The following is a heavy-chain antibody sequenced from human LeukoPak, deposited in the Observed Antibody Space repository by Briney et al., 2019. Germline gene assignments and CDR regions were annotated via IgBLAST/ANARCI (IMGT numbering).Heavy chain of an antibody. Sequence: ASVKVSCRVSGYTFSRYGISWVRQAPGQGLEWMGWISDSGNTNCAPKLQDRITLATDTSTSTAYMELRSLKSDDTAVYFCAREFKPPGMSMIAGFYGMDVWGQGTTVTVSS. CDR3: AREFKPPGMSMIAGFYGMDV. J-gene: IGHJ6*02. CDR2: ISDSGNT. V-gene: IGHV1-18*01. CDR1: GYTFSRYG. D-gene: IGHD3-22*01.